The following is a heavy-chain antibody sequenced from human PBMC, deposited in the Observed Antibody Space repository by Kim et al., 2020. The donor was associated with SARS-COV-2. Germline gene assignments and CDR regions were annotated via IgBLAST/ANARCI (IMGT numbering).Heavy chain of an antibody. CDR3: ARVTSSGLFGYYYYGRDV. J-gene: IGHJ6*02. V-gene: IGHV4-4*02. CDR1: GGSISSSNW. Sequence: SETLSLTCAVSGGSISSSNWWCLVRHPPGKGLEWIGEIYHSGSTNYNPSLKSRVTISIDKSKNQFSLKLSSVTAADTAVYYCARVTSSGLFGYYYYGRDVWSPGTAVSVSS. CDR2: IYHSGST. D-gene: IGHD3-22*01.